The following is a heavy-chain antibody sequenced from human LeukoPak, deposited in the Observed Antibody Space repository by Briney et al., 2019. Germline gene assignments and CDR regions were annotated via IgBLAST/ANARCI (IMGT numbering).Heavy chain of an antibody. Sequence: GGSLRLSCAASGFTFSSYWMNWVRQAPGKGLVWVSRIASDGSSTTYADSVKGRFSISRDNAKNTLYLQMNSLRVEDTAVYYRARGRPHGNDYWGQGTLVTVSS. J-gene: IGHJ4*02. CDR1: GFTFSSYW. D-gene: IGHD4-23*01. CDR3: ARGRPHGNDY. V-gene: IGHV3-74*01. CDR2: IASDGSST.